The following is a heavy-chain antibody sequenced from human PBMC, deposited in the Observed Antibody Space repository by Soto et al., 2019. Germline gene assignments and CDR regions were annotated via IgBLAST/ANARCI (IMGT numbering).Heavy chain of an antibody. D-gene: IGHD5-12*01. CDR2: IYNSGNT. CDR3: ARESSGYDPFDY. CDR1: GDSISGYY. J-gene: IGHJ4*02. Sequence: TSETLSLTCTVSGDSISGYYWNWIRQPPGKGLEWIGYIYNSGNTNYNPSLKSRVTMSVDTSKNQFSLKLSSVTAADTAVYYCARESSGYDPFDYWGQGTLVTVSS. V-gene: IGHV4-59*01.